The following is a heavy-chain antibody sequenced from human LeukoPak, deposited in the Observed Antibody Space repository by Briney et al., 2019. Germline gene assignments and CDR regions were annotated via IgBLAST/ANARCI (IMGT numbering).Heavy chain of an antibody. CDR3: AIQFGRGSQSDGMDV. D-gene: IGHD3-16*01. CDR1: GGSISSGGDS. Sequence: SETLSLTCAVSGGSISSGGDSWSWIRQPPGTGLEWIVYIYHGGSTYYNPSLKSRVTISVDRSKNQFSLKLSSVTAADTAVYYCAIQFGRGSQSDGMDVWGQGATVTVSS. V-gene: IGHV4-30-2*01. CDR2: IYHGGST. J-gene: IGHJ6*02.